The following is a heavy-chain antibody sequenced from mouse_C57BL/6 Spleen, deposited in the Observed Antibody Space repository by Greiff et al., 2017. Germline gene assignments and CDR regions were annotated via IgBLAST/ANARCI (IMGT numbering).Heavy chain of an antibody. CDR2: IYPGSGNT. D-gene: IGHD2-5*01. Sequence: QVQLQQSGAELVRPGASVKLSCKASGYTFTDYYINWVKQRPGQGLEWIARIYPGSGNTYYNEKFKGKATLTAEKSSSTAYMQLSSLTSEDSAVYFCALSYSNSPVDYWGQGTTLTVSS. J-gene: IGHJ2*01. V-gene: IGHV1-76*01. CDR1: GYTFTDYY. CDR3: ALSYSNSPVDY.